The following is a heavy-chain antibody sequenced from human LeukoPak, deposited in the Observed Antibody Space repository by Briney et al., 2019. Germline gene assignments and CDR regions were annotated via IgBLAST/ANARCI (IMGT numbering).Heavy chain of an antibody. D-gene: IGHD6-13*01. CDR1: GGSFSGYY. CDR3: AATGGSSWGYYFDY. CDR2: INHSGST. J-gene: IGHJ4*02. V-gene: IGHV4-34*01. Sequence: SETLSLTCAVYGGSFSGYYWSWIRQPPGKGLEWIGEINHSGSTNHNPSLKSRVTISVDTSKNQFSLKLSSVTAADTAVYYCAATGGSSWGYYFDYWGQGTLVTVSS.